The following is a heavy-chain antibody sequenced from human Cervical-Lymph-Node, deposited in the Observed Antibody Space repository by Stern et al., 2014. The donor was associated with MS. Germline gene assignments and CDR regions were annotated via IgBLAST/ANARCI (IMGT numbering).Heavy chain of an antibody. V-gene: IGHV3-30*18. D-gene: IGHD6-19*01. CDR1: GFTFSSYG. Sequence: QVQLVESGGGVVQPGRSLRLSCAASGFTFSSYGMHWVRQAPGKGLEWVAGISYDGSNKYYADSVKGRFTISRDNSKNTLYLQMNSLRAEDTAVYYCAKDMYIAVAGPWDFDYWGQGTLVTVSS. J-gene: IGHJ4*02. CDR3: AKDMYIAVAGPWDFDY. CDR2: ISYDGSNK.